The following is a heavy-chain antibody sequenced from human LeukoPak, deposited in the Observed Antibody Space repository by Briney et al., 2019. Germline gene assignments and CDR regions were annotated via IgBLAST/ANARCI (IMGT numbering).Heavy chain of an antibody. V-gene: IGHV3-9*01. CDR1: GFTFSSYW. J-gene: IGHJ4*02. CDR2: ISWNSGSI. CDR3: AKDMDKFGYDSSGYYPH. Sequence: GGSLRLSCAASGFTFSSYWMSWVGQAPGKGLEWVSGISWNSGSIGYADSVKGRFTISRDNAKNSLYLQMNSLRAEDTALYYCAKDMDKFGYDSSGYYPHWGQGTLVTVSS. D-gene: IGHD3-22*01.